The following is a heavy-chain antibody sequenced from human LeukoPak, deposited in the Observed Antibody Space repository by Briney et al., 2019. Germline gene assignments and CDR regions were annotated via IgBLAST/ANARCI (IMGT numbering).Heavy chain of an antibody. CDR2: IIPILGIA. D-gene: IGHD6-13*01. J-gene: IGHJ6*02. V-gene: IGHV1-69*02. Sequence: GASVKVSCKASGGTFISYTISWVRQAPGQGLEWMGRIIPILGIANYAQKLQGRVTITADKSTSTAYMELSSLRSEDTAVYYCARVGVGGSSSWYYYYYRMDVWGQGTTVTVSS. CDR3: ARVGVGGSSSWYYYYYRMDV. CDR1: GGTFISYT.